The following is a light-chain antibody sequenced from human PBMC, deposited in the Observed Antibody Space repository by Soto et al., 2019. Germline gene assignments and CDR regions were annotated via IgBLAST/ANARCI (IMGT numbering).Light chain of an antibody. CDR3: QHYNNWPWT. CDR1: QTINNN. CDR2: GAS. Sequence: THAPSTLSVSPGERATLSCRASQTINNNVAWYQLKDGQVPRLVIYGASTRATDIPARFSGSGSGTEFTLTISSLQSEDFAVYFCQHYNNWPWTFGQGTKVDIK. V-gene: IGKV3-15*01. J-gene: IGKJ1*01.